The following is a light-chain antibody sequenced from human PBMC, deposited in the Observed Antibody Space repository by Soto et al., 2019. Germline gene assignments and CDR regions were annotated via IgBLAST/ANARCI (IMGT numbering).Light chain of an antibody. CDR1: SSDVGGYNY. CDR2: DVS. V-gene: IGLV2-11*01. Sequence: QSALTQPRSVSGSPGQSVTISCTGTSSDVGGYNYVSWYQQHPGKAPKVMIYDVSKRPSGVPDRFSGSKSGNTASLTISGLQAEDEADYYCCSYAGSYTFGVFGGGTKLTVL. CDR3: CSYAGSYTFGV. J-gene: IGLJ3*02.